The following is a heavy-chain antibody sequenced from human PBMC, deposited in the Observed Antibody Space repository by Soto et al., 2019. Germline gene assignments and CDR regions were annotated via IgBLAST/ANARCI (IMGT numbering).Heavy chain of an antibody. V-gene: IGHV1-69*12. J-gene: IGHJ6*02. CDR2: IIPIFGTA. CDR3: ARDIGITTLDWLGYGMDV. Sequence: QVQLVQSGAEVKKPGSSVKVSCKASGGTFSSYAISWVRQAPGRGLEWMGGIIPIFGTANYAQKFQGRVTITADESTSTAYMEQSSLRSEDTAVYYCARDIGITTLDWLGYGMDVWGQGTTVTVSS. CDR1: GGTFSSYA. D-gene: IGHD3-9*01.